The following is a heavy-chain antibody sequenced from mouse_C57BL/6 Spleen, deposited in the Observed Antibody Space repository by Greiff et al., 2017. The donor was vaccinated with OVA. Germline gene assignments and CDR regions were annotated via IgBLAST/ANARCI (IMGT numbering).Heavy chain of an antibody. CDR1: GYTFTSYW. J-gene: IGHJ4*01. V-gene: IGHV1-64*01. CDR3: ARLGRENYYAMDY. Sequence: VQLQQPGAELVKPGASVKLSCKASGYTFTSYWMHWVKQRPGQGLEWIGMIHPISGSTNYNEKFKSKATLTVDKSSSTAYMQLSSLTSEDSAVYYGARLGRENYYAMDYGGQGTSVTVSS. CDR2: IHPISGST. D-gene: IGHD4-1*01.